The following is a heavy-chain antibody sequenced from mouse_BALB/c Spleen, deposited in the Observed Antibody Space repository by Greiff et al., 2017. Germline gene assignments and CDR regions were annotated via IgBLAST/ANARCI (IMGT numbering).Heavy chain of an antibody. CDR3: VRGSSNYFDY. CDR2: IRSKSNNYAT. Sequence: EVKLVESGGGLVQPKGSLKLSCAASGFTFNTYAMNWVRQAPGKGLEWVARIRSKSNNYATYYADSVKDRFTISRDDSQSMLYLQMNNVKTEDTAMYYCVRGSSNYFDYWGQGTTLTVSS. V-gene: IGHV10-1*02. J-gene: IGHJ2*01. D-gene: IGHD1-1*01. CDR1: GFTFNTYA.